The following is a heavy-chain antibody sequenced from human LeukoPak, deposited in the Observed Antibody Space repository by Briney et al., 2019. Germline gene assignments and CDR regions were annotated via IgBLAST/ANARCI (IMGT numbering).Heavy chain of an antibody. CDR3: ARDPTYRSSGSYSTNYYYYMDV. CDR2: IRYDGSNK. D-gene: IGHD1-26*01. Sequence: QPGGSLRLSCAASGFTFSSYGMHWVGQAPGKGLEWVAFIRYDGSNKYYADSVKGRFTISRDNAKDSVYLHLNNLRAEDTAVYYCARDPTYRSSGSYSTNYYYYMDVWGKGTTVTVSS. CDR1: GFTFSSYG. V-gene: IGHV3-30*02. J-gene: IGHJ6*03.